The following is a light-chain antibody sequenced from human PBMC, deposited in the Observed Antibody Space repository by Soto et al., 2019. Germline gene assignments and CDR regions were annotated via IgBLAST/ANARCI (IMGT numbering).Light chain of an antibody. J-gene: IGKJ1*01. CDR1: QSLRSS. CDR2: GAS. V-gene: IGKV3-15*01. Sequence: VMTQSPATLSVSPGERATLSCRSSQSLRSSLAWYQQKPGQAPRLLIYGASTRATGIPARFSGSGSETEFTLTISSLQAEDSAVYFCQQYNNWPTWTVGQGTQVEIK. CDR3: QQYNNWPTWT.